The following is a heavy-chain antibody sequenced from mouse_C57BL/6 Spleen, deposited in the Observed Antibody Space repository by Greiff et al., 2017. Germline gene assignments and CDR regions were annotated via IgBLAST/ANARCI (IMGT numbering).Heavy chain of an antibody. CDR1: GYTFTDYY. CDR3: ARYGNYVFDY. Sequence: VKLMESGAELVRPGASVKLSCKASGYTFTDYYINWVKQRPGQGLEWIARIYPGSGNTYYNEKFKGKATLTAEKSSSTAYMQLSSLTSEDSAVYFCARYGNYVFDYWGQGTTLTVSS. D-gene: IGHD2-10*02. V-gene: IGHV1-76*01. CDR2: IYPGSGNT. J-gene: IGHJ2*01.